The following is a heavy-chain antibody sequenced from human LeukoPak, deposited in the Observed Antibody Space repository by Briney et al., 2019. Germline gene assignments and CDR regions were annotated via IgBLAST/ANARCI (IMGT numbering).Heavy chain of an antibody. CDR2: IYYSGST. CDR1: GGSISSYY. CDR3: ARGGDYEYWFDP. D-gene: IGHD4-17*01. J-gene: IGHJ5*02. Sequence: SETLSLTCTVSGGSISSYYWGWIRQPPGKGLEWIGYIYYSGSTNYNPSLKSRVTISVDTSKNQFSLKLSSVTAADTAVYYCARGGDYEYWFDPWGQGTLVTVSS. V-gene: IGHV4-59*01.